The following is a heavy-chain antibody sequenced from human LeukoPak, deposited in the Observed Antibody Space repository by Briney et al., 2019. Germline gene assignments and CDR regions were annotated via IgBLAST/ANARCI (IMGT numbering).Heavy chain of an antibody. CDR3: ARDAGYCSGGSCYGLHWFDP. CDR1: GYSISSGYY. D-gene: IGHD2-15*01. CDR2: IYHSGST. Sequence: SETLSLTCTVSGYSISSGYYWGWIRQPPGKGLEWIGSIYHSGSTYYNPSLKSRVTISLDTSKNQFSLKLSSVTAADTAVYYCARDAGYCSGGSCYGLHWFDPWGQGTLVTVSS. J-gene: IGHJ5*02. V-gene: IGHV4-38-2*02.